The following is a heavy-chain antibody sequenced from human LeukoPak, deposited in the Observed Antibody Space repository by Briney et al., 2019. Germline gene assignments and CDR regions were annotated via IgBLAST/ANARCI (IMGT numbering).Heavy chain of an antibody. D-gene: IGHD6-13*01. CDR3: ARELLAGAAAGMGPFDY. V-gene: IGHV1-69*13. J-gene: IGHJ4*02. CDR2: IIPIFGTA. Sequence: SVKVSCKASGGTFSSYAISWVRQAPGQGLEWMGGIIPIFGTANYAQKFQGGVTITADESTSTAYMELSSLRSEDTAVYYCARELLAGAAAGMGPFDYWGQGTLVTVSS. CDR1: GGTFSSYA.